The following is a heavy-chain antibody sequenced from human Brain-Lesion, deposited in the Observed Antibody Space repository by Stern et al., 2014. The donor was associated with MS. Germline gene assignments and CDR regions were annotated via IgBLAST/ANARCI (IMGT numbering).Heavy chain of an antibody. Sequence: EVHLVESGGGVVQPGRSLRLSCEASGFSFEDHGMHWVRQAPGKGLERVAGITWNSGPIAYADSVKGRFTISRDDAKNSLYLHMNGLRAEDTALYYCAKDMMDYFGSGTFGSFDHWGQGTLVTVSS. CDR3: AKDMMDYFGSGTFGSFDH. CDR2: ITWNSGPI. V-gene: IGHV3-9*01. J-gene: IGHJ4*02. CDR1: GFSFEDHG. D-gene: IGHD3-10*01.